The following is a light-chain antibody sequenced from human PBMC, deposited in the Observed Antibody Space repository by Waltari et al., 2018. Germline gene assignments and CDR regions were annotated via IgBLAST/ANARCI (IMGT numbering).Light chain of an antibody. Sequence: IVLTQSPANLSLSPGGSAPLSCRASQSVITLLTWYQQKPGQAPRLLIYDTSKRATGIPARFSGAGSGTDFTLTINSLEPEDFAIYYCQQRSAWPRTFGQGTKLEFK. CDR3: QQRSAWPRT. CDR1: QSVITL. J-gene: IGKJ2*01. V-gene: IGKV3-11*01. CDR2: DTS.